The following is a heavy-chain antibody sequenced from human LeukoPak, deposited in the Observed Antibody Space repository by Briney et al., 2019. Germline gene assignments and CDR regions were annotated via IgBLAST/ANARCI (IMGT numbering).Heavy chain of an antibody. J-gene: IGHJ4*02. D-gene: IGHD4-11*01. CDR3: AKRLTTVTSSPPWDY. Sequence: GGSLRLSCGASGFTFMNYAMSWVRQAPGKGLGWVSDISGSGGSTYYADSVKGRFTISRDNSKNTFYLQMNSLRAEDTAVYYGAKRLTTVTSSPPWDYWGQGTLVTVSS. CDR1: GFTFMNYA. V-gene: IGHV3-23*01. CDR2: ISGSGGST.